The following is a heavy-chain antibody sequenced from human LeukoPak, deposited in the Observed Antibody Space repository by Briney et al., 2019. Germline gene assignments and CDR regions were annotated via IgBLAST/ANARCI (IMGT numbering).Heavy chain of an antibody. CDR3: TRGLVV. CDR1: GFTFSEFE. CDR2: ISSGGTTI. J-gene: IGHJ4*02. Sequence: GGSLRLSCAASGFTFSEFEMNWVRQAPGKGLEWVSDISSGGTTIFYADSVKGRFTIPRDNAKNSLYLQMNSLRDEDTAIYYCTRGLVVWGQGALVTVSS. D-gene: IGHD2-2*01. V-gene: IGHV3-48*03.